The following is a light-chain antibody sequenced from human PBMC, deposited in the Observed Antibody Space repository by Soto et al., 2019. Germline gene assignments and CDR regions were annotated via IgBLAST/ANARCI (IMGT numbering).Light chain of an antibody. CDR1: IRDIGGYNF. V-gene: IGLV2-11*01. CDR3: CSYAGSNTLV. J-gene: IGLJ2*01. CDR2: DVS. Sequence: QSVLTQPRSVSGSPGQSITISCSGTIRDIGGYNFISWYQQHPGTAPKIIIYDVSKRPSGVPDRFSGSTSGNTASLTISGLQPEDDAFYYCCSYAGSNTLVFGGGTKLTVL.